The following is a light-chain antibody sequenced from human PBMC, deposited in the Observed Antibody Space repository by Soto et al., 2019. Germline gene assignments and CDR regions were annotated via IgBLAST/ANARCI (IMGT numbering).Light chain of an antibody. CDR1: QTIRNNY. CDR2: GAS. Sequence: EIVLTQTPNTLSLSPGDRVALSCRASQTIRNNYVAWYQQKPGQPPRLLIYGASSRATDIPGRFSGSGSGTGFAITISRLEPDDFAVYYCQVYGGPVGYTVGQGTKRKIK. CDR3: QVYGGPVGYT. V-gene: IGKV3-20*01. J-gene: IGKJ2*01.